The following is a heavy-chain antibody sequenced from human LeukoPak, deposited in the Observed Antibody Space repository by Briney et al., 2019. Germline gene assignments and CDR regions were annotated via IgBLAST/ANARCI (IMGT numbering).Heavy chain of an antibody. CDR2: ISGSGGST. CDR1: GFPFSSYA. Sequence: GGSLSLSCAASGFPFSSYAMSWVRQARGKGLEGVSAISGSGGSTYYADSVKGRFTISRDNSKNTLYLQMNSLRAEDTAVYYCAKDFRFILGLLWSTDAFDIWGQGTMVTVSS. J-gene: IGHJ3*02. V-gene: IGHV3-23*01. CDR3: AKDFRFILGLLWSTDAFDI. D-gene: IGHD3-10*01.